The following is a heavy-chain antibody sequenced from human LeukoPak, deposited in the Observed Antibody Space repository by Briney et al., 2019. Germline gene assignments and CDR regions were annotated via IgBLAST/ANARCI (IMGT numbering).Heavy chain of an antibody. D-gene: IGHD5-12*01. CDR3: AKTSRANSAYDSPFDY. V-gene: IGHV3-23*01. CDR1: GFTFSTYA. J-gene: IGHJ4*02. CDR2: VRGSGTDT. Sequence: GGSLRLSCAASGFTFSTYAMSWVRQAPGKGLEWVSGVRGSGTDTYHADSAKGRFTISRDNSKNTLYLQMNSLRAEDTAIYYCAKTSRANSAYDSPFDYWGQGTLVTVSS.